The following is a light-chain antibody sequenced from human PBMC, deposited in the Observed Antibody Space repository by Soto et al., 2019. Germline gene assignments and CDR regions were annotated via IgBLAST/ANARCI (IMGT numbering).Light chain of an antibody. J-gene: IGKJ1*01. CDR1: QSISSY. CDR3: QQSYSTPRT. CDR2: AAS. V-gene: IGKV1-39*01. Sequence: DIPMTQSPSSLYAYVGDRVTITCRASQSISSYLNWYQKKPGKAPKFLIYAASNLQSGVPSRFSGSGSGTDFTLTISSLQAEDLATYYCQQSYSTPRTFGQGTKVEIK.